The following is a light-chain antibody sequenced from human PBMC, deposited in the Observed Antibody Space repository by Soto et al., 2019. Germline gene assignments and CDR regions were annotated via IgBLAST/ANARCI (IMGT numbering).Light chain of an antibody. J-gene: IGKJ1*01. CDR1: QSISTY. CDR3: QQRNNWPPWT. V-gene: IGKV3-11*01. CDR2: DAS. Sequence: ESVLTQSPATLSLSPGERATLSCRASQSISTYLAWYQQKPGQAPRLLIYDASNRATGVPARFSGSGSGTDFTLTISSLEPEDFAVYYCQQRNNWPPWTFGQGTKVEIK.